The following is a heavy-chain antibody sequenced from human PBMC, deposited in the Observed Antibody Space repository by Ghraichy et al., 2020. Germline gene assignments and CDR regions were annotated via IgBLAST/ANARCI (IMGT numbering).Heavy chain of an antibody. CDR3: ARHRGGGGKDYFDN. D-gene: IGHD4-23*01. V-gene: IGHV4-59*08. Sequence: SETLSLTCIVSGDSISSYYWSWIRQPPGKGLEWIGYIHYSGSTNSSPSLKSRFTISVDMSKNQFSLKLSSVTAADTAVYYCARHRGGGGKDYFDNWGQGTLATVSS. J-gene: IGHJ4*02. CDR1: GDSISSYY. CDR2: IHYSGST.